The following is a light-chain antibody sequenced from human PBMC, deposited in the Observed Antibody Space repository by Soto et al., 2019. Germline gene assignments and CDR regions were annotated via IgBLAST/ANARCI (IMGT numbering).Light chain of an antibody. V-gene: IGKV4-1*01. Sequence: DIQMTQSPSTLSASVGHTINITCRAIQRISAWLAWHQQKPGQPPKLLIYWASTRESGVPDRFSGSGSGTDFNLTISSLQAEDVAVYYCQQYYSTPPWTFGQGTKVDI. CDR3: QQYYSTPPWT. CDR2: WAS. CDR1: QRISAW. J-gene: IGKJ1*01.